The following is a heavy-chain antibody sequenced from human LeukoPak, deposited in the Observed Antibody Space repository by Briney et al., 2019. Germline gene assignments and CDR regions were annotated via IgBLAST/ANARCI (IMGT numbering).Heavy chain of an antibody. CDR1: GFTFSGSA. CDR2: ISRDGSGT. CDR3: ARDAFYSSGTYFDY. J-gene: IGHJ4*02. Sequence: GGSLRLSYAASGFTFSGSAIHWVRQAPGKGLEWVSVISRDGSGTYYADSVKGRFTISRDNSKNTVYLQMNSLEPDDTAVYYCARDAFYSSGTYFDYWGQGTLVTVSS. V-gene: IGHV3-30*04. D-gene: IGHD3-10*01.